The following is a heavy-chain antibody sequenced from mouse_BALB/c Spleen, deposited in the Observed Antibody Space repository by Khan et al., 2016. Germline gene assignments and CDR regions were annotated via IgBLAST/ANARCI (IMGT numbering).Heavy chain of an antibody. Sequence: QVQLKESGPGLVQPSQSLSITCTVSGFSLTSYGVHWVRQSPGKGLEWLGVIWSGGSTDYNAAFISRLSISKDNSKSQVFFKMNSLQADDTAIYXCARNRYYGSSVYAMDYWGQGTSVTVSS. V-gene: IGHV2-4-1*01. D-gene: IGHD1-1*01. CDR1: GFSLTSYG. J-gene: IGHJ4*01. CDR3: ARNRYYGSSVYAMDY. CDR2: IWSGGST.